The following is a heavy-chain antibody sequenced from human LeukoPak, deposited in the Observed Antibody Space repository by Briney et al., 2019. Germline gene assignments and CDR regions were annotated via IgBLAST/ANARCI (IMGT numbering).Heavy chain of an antibody. CDR2: INPSGGST. Sequence: RASVKVSCEASGYTFSTYYIHWVRQAPGQGLEWMGFINPSGGSTSYAQKFQGRVTMTRDTSTSAVYMELSSLRSEDTAMYYCARNVGSGFDYWGQGTLVTVSS. J-gene: IGHJ4*02. D-gene: IGHD1-1*01. CDR1: GYTFSTYY. CDR3: ARNVGSGFDY. V-gene: IGHV1-46*01.